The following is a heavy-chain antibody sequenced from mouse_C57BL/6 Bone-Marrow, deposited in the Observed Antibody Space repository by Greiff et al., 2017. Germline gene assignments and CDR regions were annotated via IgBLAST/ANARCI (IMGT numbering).Heavy chain of an antibody. V-gene: IGHV14-4*01. D-gene: IGHD2-3*01. CDR1: GFNIKDDY. Sequence: EVQLQQSGAELVRPGASVKLSCTASGFNIKDDYIHWVKQRPEPGLEWIGWIDPEIGDTEYASKFQGKATITSDTSSNTAYLQLSSRTSEDTAVYYCSSFDGNYFDFWGQGTPLTVAS. CDR3: SSFDGNYFDF. CDR2: IDPEIGDT. J-gene: IGHJ2*01.